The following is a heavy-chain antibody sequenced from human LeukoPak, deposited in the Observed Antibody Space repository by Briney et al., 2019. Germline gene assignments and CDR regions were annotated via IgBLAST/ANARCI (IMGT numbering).Heavy chain of an antibody. Sequence: TSETLSLTCIVSGDSIATEGYYWGWIRQFPGKGLEWLGYIYHTGSTIYNPSLKSRLSMSVDSSKTQFSLHLNSVTAADTAVYFCARGGVVVTALRFDYWGQGALVTVSS. CDR1: GDSIATEGYY. CDR2: IYHTGST. D-gene: IGHD2-21*02. CDR3: ARGGVVVTALRFDY. V-gene: IGHV4-31*02. J-gene: IGHJ4*02.